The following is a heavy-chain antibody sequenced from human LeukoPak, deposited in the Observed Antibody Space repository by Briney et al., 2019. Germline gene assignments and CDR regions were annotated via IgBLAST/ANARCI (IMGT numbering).Heavy chain of an antibody. J-gene: IGHJ5*02. CDR2: MNPNSGNT. D-gene: IGHD2-15*01. CDR3: ARGRSKYCSGGSCYSFPWFDP. Sequence: GASVKVSCKASGYTFTSYDINWVRQATGQGLEWMGWMNPNSGNTGYAQKFQGRVAITRNTSISTAYMELSSLRSEDTAVYYCARGRSKYCSGGSCYSFPWFDPWGQGTLVTVSS. V-gene: IGHV1-8*03. CDR1: GYTFTSYD.